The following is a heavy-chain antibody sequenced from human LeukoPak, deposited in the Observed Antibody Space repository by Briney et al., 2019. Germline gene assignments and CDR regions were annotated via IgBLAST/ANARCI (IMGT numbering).Heavy chain of an antibody. CDR1: GFSISTKY. V-gene: IGHV3-53*01. J-gene: IGHJ2*01. CDR2: LYSGSST. Sequence: GGSLRLSCEGSGFSISTKYMNWVRQAPGKGLEWVSILYSGSSTYYTDSVKGRFTVSRDDSKNTLYLHMNSLGVEDTAVYYCARVGDHYHWYLDVWGRGTLVTVSS. D-gene: IGHD3-10*01. CDR3: ARVGDHYHWYLDV.